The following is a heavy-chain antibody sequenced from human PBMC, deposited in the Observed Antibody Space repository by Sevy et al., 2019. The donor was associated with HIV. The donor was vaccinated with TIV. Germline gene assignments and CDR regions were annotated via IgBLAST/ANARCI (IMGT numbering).Heavy chain of an antibody. D-gene: IGHD2-2*01. V-gene: IGHV4-38-2*01. CDR2: XXHXXST. CDR3: ARADPIVVXXXAKXGXXXP. Sequence: SETLSLTCAVSXXXXXXGXYXGWIRQPPGXGLEWIGSXXHXXSTYYNPSLKSRVTISVDTSKNQFSLKLSSVTAADXXXYYCARADPIVVXXXAKXGXXXPWGQGXLVTVSS. J-gene: IGHJ5*02. CDR1: XXXXXXGXY.